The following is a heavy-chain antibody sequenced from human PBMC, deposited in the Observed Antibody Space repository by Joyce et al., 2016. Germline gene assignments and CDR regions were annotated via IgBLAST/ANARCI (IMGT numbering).Heavy chain of an antibody. CDR2: ISSDGTET. CDR1: GFTFGDYG. D-gene: IGHD3-16*01. V-gene: IGHV3-74*01. Sequence: EVQLVESGGGLVQPGGSLRLSCAASGFTFGDYGMHWIRQVPWKGLVWGASISSDGTETKYAAPVRGRVTIFRDNARLYLQMNSLRAEDTAVYYCAKGAAGHLRPHRANFNFYYMDVWGKGTAVTVSS. J-gene: IGHJ6*03. CDR3: AKGAAGHLRPHRANFNFYYMDV.